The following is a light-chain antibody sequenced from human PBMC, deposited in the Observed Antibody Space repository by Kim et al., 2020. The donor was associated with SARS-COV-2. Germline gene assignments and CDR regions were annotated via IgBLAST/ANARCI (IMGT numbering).Light chain of an antibody. Sequence: QTVTPPCSGSMSKIGADYDIHWYQQIRGTTPKLLIYNYDNRASGVPDRFSGAKSGTSASLAIAGLRADDEANYYCQSYDKSLSGWVFGGGTQLTVL. CDR2: NYD. CDR1: MSKIGADYD. V-gene: IGLV1-40*01. J-gene: IGLJ3*02. CDR3: QSYDKSLSGWV.